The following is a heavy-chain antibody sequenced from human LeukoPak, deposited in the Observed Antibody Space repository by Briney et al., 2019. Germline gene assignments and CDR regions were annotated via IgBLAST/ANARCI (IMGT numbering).Heavy chain of an antibody. J-gene: IGHJ2*01. CDR1: RGTFSSYV. CDR2: VIPIFGTT. Sequence: GASVKVSCKASRGTFSSYVISWVRQAPGQGLEWMGGVIPIFGTTNYAQKFQGRVTITTDESTSTAYMELSSLRSEDTAVYYCARDPSIAAAGGWYFDLWGRGTLVTVSS. CDR3: ARDPSIAAAGGWYFDL. V-gene: IGHV1-69*05. D-gene: IGHD6-13*01.